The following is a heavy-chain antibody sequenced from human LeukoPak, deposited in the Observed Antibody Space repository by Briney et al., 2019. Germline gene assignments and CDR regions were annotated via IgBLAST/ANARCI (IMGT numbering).Heavy chain of an antibody. Sequence: GGSLRLSCAASGFTFSSYAMSWVRQAPGKGLEWVAVIWYDGSNKYYADSVKGRFTISRDNSKNTLYLQMNSLRAEDTAVYYCARDEGIEMATITVDYWGQGTLVTVSS. V-gene: IGHV3-33*08. D-gene: IGHD5-24*01. CDR2: IWYDGSNK. CDR1: GFTFSSYA. CDR3: ARDEGIEMATITVDY. J-gene: IGHJ4*02.